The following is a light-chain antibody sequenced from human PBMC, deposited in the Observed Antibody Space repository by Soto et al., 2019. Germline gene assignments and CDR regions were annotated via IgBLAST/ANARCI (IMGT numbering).Light chain of an antibody. CDR1: QSVSSSS. CDR2: DAS. J-gene: IGKJ4*01. CDR3: QQYVSIPLT. Sequence: IVMTQSPATLSLSPGESATISCKASQSVSSSSLAWYKQKRGQAPRLLIHDASSRATGFPDRFSGSGSGTEFTLTISRLEPEDFAVYHCQQYVSIPLTFGGGTKVDIK. V-gene: IGKV3-20*01.